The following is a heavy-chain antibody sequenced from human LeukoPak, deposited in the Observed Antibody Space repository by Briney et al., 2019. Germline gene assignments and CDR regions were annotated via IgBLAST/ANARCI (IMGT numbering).Heavy chain of an antibody. D-gene: IGHD6-13*01. CDR1: GYTFTGYY. CDR3: ARDLWTAAAGTSWFDP. CDR2: INPNSGGT. Sequence: ASVKVSCKASGYTFTGYYMHWVRQAPGQGLEWMGWINPNSGGTNYAQKFQGWVTMTRDTSISTAYMELSRLRSDDTAVYYCARDLWTAAAGTSWFDPWGQGTLATVSS. J-gene: IGHJ5*02. V-gene: IGHV1-2*04.